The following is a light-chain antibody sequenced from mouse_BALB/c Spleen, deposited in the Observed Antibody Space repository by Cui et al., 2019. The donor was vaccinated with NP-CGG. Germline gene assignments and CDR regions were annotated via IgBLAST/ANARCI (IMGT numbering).Light chain of an antibody. V-gene: IGLV1*01. CDR1: TGDVTTSNY. Sequence: QAVVTQASALTTSPGETVTLTCRSSTGDVTTSNYANWVQEKPDHLFTGLIGGTNNRAPGVPARFSGSLIGDKAALTITGAQTEDEAIYFCALWYSNHWVFGGGTKLTVL. CDR3: ALWYSNHWV. J-gene: IGLJ1*01. CDR2: GTN.